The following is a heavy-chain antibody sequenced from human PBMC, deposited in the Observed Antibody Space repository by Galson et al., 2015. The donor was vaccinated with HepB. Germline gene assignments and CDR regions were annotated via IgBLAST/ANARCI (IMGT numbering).Heavy chain of an antibody. CDR3: ARDWARGVHDY. CDR1: GFTFSSYS. V-gene: IGHV3-48*01. J-gene: IGHJ4*02. Sequence: SLRLSCAASGFTFSSYSMNWVRQAPGKGLQWISYISTSSSSIYYADSVKGRFTISRDNAKNSLYLQMNSLRAEDTAVYYCARDWARGVHDYWGQGTLVTVSS. CDR2: ISTSSSSI. D-gene: IGHD3-10*01.